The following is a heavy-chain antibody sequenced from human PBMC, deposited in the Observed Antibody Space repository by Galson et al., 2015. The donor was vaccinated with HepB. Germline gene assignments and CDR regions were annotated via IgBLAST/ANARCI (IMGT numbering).Heavy chain of an antibody. CDR2: IIPILGIA. D-gene: IGHD6-13*01. CDR3: ARKPGIAAAGTLAGWYFDL. J-gene: IGHJ2*01. CDR1: GGTFSSYA. V-gene: IGHV1-69*10. Sequence: SVKVSCKASGGTFSSYAISWVRQAPGQGLEWMGGIIPILGIANYAQKFQGRVTITADKSTSTAYMELSSLRSEDTAVYYCARKPGIAAAGTLAGWYFDLWGRGTLVTVSS.